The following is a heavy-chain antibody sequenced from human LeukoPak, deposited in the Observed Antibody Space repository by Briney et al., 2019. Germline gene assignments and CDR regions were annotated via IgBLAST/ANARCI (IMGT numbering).Heavy chain of an antibody. J-gene: IGHJ4*02. CDR1: GFTFSSYS. CDR2: ISSSSSTI. V-gene: IGHV3-48*01. Sequence: GGSLRLSCAASGFTFSSYSMNWVRRAPGKGLEWVSYISSSSSTIYYTDSVKGRFTISRDNAKNSLYLQMNSLRAEDTAVYYCARQMGSYSGTYAIDYWGQGTLVSVSS. CDR3: ARQMGSYSGTYAIDY. D-gene: IGHD1-26*01.